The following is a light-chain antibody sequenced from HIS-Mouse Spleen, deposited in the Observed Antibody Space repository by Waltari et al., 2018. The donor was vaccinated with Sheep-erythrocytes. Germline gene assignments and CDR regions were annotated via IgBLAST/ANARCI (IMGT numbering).Light chain of an antibody. J-gene: IGLJ2*01. CDR3: QVWDSSSDPVV. CDR2: DDS. V-gene: IGLV3-21*02. Sequence: SYVLTQPPSVSVAPGQTARITCGGNNIGSKSVHWYQQTPGQAPVLVVYDDSDRPSGSPGRFSGSNSGNTATLTISRVEAGDEADYYGQVWDSSSDPVVFGGGTKLTVL. CDR1: NIGSKS.